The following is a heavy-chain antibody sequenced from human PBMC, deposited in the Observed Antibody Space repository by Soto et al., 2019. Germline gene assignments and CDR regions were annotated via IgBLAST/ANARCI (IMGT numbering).Heavy chain of an antibody. CDR3: ASGGSTVTREFDY. CDR1: GYTFTGFY. V-gene: IGHV1-2*04. Sequence: QVQLVQSGAEVKRPGASVKVSCKASGYTFTGFYMHWVRQAPGQGLEWMGWINPNSGDTEYAQTFQGWVTMTRDTSISTAYVELSRLKSDDTAVYYCASGGSTVTREFDYCGQGTMVSVSS. D-gene: IGHD4-17*01. CDR2: INPNSGDT. J-gene: IGHJ4*02.